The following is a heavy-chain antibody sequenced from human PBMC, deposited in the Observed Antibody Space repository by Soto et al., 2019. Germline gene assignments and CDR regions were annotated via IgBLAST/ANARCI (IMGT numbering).Heavy chain of an antibody. Sequence: ASVKVSCKVSVYTLTELSMHWVRQAPGKGLEWMGGFDPEDGETIYAQKFQGRVTMTEDTSTDTAYMELSSLRSEDTAVYYCAADEERVVCTNGVCYNYYGMDVWGQGTTVTVS. CDR2: FDPEDGET. V-gene: IGHV1-24*01. CDR1: VYTLTELS. J-gene: IGHJ6*02. D-gene: IGHD2-8*01. CDR3: AADEERVVCTNGVCYNYYGMDV.